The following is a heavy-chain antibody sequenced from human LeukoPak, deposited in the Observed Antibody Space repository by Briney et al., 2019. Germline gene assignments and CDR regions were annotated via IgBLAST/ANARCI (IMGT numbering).Heavy chain of an antibody. J-gene: IGHJ4*02. Sequence: SQTLSLTCTVSGGSISSGSYYWSWIRQPAGKGLEWIGRIYTSGSTNYNPSLKSRVTISIDTSKNQFSLKLSSVTAADTAVYYCARTLRGIVVVPADPFDYWGQGTLVTVSS. V-gene: IGHV4-61*02. CDR2: IYTSGST. D-gene: IGHD2-2*01. CDR1: GGSISSGSYY. CDR3: ARTLRGIVVVPADPFDY.